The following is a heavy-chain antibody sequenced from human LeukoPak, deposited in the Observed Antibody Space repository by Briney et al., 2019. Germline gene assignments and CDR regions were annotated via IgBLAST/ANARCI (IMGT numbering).Heavy chain of an antibody. D-gene: IGHD3-22*01. V-gene: IGHV3-48*01. CDR1: GFTFSSHS. CDR2: ISSSSSTI. J-gene: IGHJ4*02. CDR3: ARSTFTYYDSSGYLDY. Sequence: GGSLRLSCAASGFTFSSHSMNWVRQAPGKGLEWVSYISSSSSTIYYADSVKGRFTISRDNAKNSLYLQMNSLRAEDTAVYYCARSTFTYYDSSGYLDYWGQGTLVTVSS.